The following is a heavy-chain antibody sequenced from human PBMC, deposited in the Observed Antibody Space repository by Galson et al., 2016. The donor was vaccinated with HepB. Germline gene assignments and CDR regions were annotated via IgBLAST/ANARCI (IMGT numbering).Heavy chain of an antibody. D-gene: IGHD5-24*01. CDR2: INAGNGDT. Sequence: SVKVSCKASGYTFTTYALHWVRQAPGQRLEWMGCINAGNGDTKFSQKFQGRVTITRDTSASTAYVELRSLRSEDTAVYFCAGRGRGNDYNFDYWGRGTLVTVSS. V-gene: IGHV1-3*01. J-gene: IGHJ4*02. CDR3: AGRGRGNDYNFDY. CDR1: GYTFTTYA.